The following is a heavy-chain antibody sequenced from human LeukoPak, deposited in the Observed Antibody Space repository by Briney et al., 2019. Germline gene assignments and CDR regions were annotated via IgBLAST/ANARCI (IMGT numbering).Heavy chain of an antibody. Sequence: RGASVKVSCKASGYTFTSYATNWVRQATGQGLEWMGWMNPNSGNTGYAPKFQGRVTMTRNTSISTAYMELSSLRSEDTAVYYCARGPGVRGVINNYWGQGTLVTVSS. V-gene: IGHV1-8*01. CDR1: GYTFTSYA. CDR3: ARGPGVRGVINNY. J-gene: IGHJ4*02. CDR2: MNPNSGNT. D-gene: IGHD3-10*01.